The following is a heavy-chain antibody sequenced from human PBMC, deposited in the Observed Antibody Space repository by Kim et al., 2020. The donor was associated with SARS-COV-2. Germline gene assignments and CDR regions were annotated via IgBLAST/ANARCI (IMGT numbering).Heavy chain of an antibody. CDR2: ISWNSGSI. CDR3: ARDMYSGVQPPYYYDSWGIDF. D-gene: IGHD3-22*01. CDR1: GFTFGDYA. V-gene: IGHV3-9*01. J-gene: IGHJ4*02. Sequence: GGSLRLSCAASGFTFGDYAMHWVRQPPGKGLEWVSSISWNSGSISYADSVKGRLTISRDNAKNSLYLQMSSLRAEDTALYYCARDMYSGVQPPYYYDSWGIDFWGPGTLVTVSS.